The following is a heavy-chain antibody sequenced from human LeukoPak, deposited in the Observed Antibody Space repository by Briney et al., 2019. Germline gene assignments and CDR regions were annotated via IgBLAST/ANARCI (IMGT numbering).Heavy chain of an antibody. Sequence: PGGSLRLSCVASGFRFSTYARSWVRQSPGKGLEWVSGISGSGDDSSSGGTTHYEDSVRGRFTISRDNSKNTLHLEMNSLRVEDTALYYCAKDYTICAGDCSSPGDAFDLWGQGTMVTVSS. CDR1: GFRFSTYA. CDR3: AKDYTICAGDCSSPGDAFDL. CDR2: ISGSGDDSSSGGTT. J-gene: IGHJ3*01. D-gene: IGHD2-21*02. V-gene: IGHV3-23*01.